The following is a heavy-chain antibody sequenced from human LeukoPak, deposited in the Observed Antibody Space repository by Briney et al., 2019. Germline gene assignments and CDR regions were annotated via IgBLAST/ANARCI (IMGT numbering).Heavy chain of an antibody. Sequence: RGSLRLSCAASGFTFSSYSMNCGRQAPGQGLGCVSSISSSSSYIYYADSVKGRFTISRDNAKNSLYLQMNSLRAEDTAVYYCATCIMGGGYNSIDYWGQGTLVTVSS. CDR3: ATCIMGGGYNSIDY. CDR1: GFTFSSYS. CDR2: ISSSSSYI. D-gene: IGHD5-24*01. J-gene: IGHJ4*02. V-gene: IGHV3-21*01.